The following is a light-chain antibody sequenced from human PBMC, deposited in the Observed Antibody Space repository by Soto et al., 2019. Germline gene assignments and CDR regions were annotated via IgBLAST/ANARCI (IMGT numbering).Light chain of an antibody. CDR1: SSDVGGYKY. Sequence: QSVLTQPPSASGSPGQSVTISCTGTSSDVGGYKYVSWYQQHPGKAPKLMIFEVSKRPSGVPDRFSGSKSGNTASLTVSGLQAEDEADYYCSSYAGSYTYVVFGGGTKLTVL. V-gene: IGLV2-8*01. CDR2: EVS. J-gene: IGLJ2*01. CDR3: SSYAGSYTYVV.